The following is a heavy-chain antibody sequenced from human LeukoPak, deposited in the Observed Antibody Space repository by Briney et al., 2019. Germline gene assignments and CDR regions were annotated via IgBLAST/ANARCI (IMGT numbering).Heavy chain of an antibody. CDR1: GGSISSGSYY. J-gene: IGHJ4*02. CDR3: ARGGAGPDY. D-gene: IGHD3-16*01. V-gene: IGHV4-61*01. CDR2: IYYSGST. Sequence: SETLSLTCTVSGGSISSGSYYWSWIRQPPGKGLEWIGYIYYSGSTNYNPSLKSRVTISVDTSKNQFSLKLSSVTAADTAVYYCARGGAGPDYWGQGTLVTVSS.